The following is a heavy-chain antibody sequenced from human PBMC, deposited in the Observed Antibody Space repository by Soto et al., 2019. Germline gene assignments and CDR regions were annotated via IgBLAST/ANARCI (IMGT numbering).Heavy chain of an antibody. V-gene: IGHV3-23*05. CDR1: GFTFTAYA. CDR3: VRGLNGKFFFDH. Sequence: EGQVLESGGGLVQPGGSLTISCVASGFTFTAYAMSWVRQAPGKGLEWVSAINKTGTNNFYADSVKDRFNVSRDNSKNTLYLQINSLRDADAAVYYCVRGLNGKFFFDHWGQGTLVTVSS. J-gene: IGHJ4*02. D-gene: IGHD1-1*01. CDR2: INKTGTNN.